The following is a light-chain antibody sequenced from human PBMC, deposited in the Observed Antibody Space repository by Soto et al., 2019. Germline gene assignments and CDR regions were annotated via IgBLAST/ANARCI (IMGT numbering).Light chain of an antibody. CDR2: ENN. CDR3: QSYDSSLSGYV. Sequence: QSVLTQPPSVSEAPGQRVTISCTGSSSNIGAGYEAHWYQQVPGTAPKVLIYENNNRPSGVPDRFSGSKSGTSASLAITGVQAEDEAEYYCQSYDSSLSGYVFGTGTKVTVL. J-gene: IGLJ1*01. CDR1: SSNIGAGYE. V-gene: IGLV1-40*01.